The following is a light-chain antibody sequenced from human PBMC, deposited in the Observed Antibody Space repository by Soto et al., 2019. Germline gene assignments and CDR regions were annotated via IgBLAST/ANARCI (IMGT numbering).Light chain of an antibody. CDR3: QKGNSTLQT. V-gene: IGKV1-39*01. CDR1: QSISSY. Sequence: DIQMTQSPSSLSASVGDRVTITCRASQSISSYLNWYQQKPGKAPKLLIYAASSLQSGVPSRFSGSGSGTDFTLTIRSLQPEDFAIYYFQKGNSTLQTFGQGTRWKSN. CDR2: AAS. J-gene: IGKJ1*01.